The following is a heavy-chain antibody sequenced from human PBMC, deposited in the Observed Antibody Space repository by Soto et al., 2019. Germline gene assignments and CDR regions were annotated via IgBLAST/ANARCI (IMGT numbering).Heavy chain of an antibody. CDR3: VRSPQPMIVVVITSRYGMDV. Sequence: GGSLRLSCAASGFTFSSYEMNWVRQAPGKGLEWVSYISSSGSTIYYGDSVKGRFTISRDNAKNSLYLQMNSLRAEDTAVYYCVRSPQPMIVVVITSRYGMDVWGQGTTVTVYS. V-gene: IGHV3-48*03. J-gene: IGHJ6*02. CDR2: ISSSGSTI. D-gene: IGHD3-22*01. CDR1: GFTFSSYE.